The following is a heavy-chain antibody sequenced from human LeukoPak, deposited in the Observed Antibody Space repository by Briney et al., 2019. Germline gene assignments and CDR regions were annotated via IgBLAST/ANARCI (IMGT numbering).Heavy chain of an antibody. D-gene: IGHD4-11*01. CDR2: IIPILGIA. V-gene: IGHV1-69*04. CDR3: ASLPYSNCANYYYYYGMDV. CDR1: GGTFSSYA. J-gene: IGHJ6*02. Sequence: GSSVKVSCKASGGTFSSYAISWVRQAPGQGLEWMGRIIPILGIANYAQKFQGRVTITADKSTSTAYMELSSLRSEDTAVYYCASLPYSNCANYYYYYGMDVWGQGTTVTVSS.